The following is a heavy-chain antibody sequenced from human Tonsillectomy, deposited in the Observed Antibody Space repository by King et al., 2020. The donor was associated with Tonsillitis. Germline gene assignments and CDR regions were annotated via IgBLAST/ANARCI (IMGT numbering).Heavy chain of an antibody. D-gene: IGHD6-13*01. CDR3: ARDRDSSPTGSGMDV. J-gene: IGHJ6*02. Sequence: VQLVESGAEVKKPGSSVKVSCKASGGTFSSYAISWVRQAPGQGLEWMGGIVPMFGPSNYAQKFQGRVTITADESTSTAYMELSSLRSEDTAVYYCARDRDSSPTGSGMDVCGQGTTVTVSS. CDR1: GGTFSSYA. CDR2: IVPMFGPS. V-gene: IGHV1-69*01.